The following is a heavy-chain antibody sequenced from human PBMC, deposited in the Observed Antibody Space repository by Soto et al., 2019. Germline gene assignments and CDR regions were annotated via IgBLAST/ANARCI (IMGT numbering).Heavy chain of an antibody. Sequence: SVKVSCKASGGTFSSYAISWVRQAPGQGLEWMGGIIPIFGTANYAQKFQGRVTITADESTSTAYMELSSLRSEDTAVYYCARYANCSSTSCYRPSYYYYGMDVWGQGTTVTV. V-gene: IGHV1-69*13. CDR2: IIPIFGTA. CDR1: GGTFSSYA. CDR3: ARYANCSSTSCYRPSYYYYGMDV. J-gene: IGHJ6*02. D-gene: IGHD2-2*02.